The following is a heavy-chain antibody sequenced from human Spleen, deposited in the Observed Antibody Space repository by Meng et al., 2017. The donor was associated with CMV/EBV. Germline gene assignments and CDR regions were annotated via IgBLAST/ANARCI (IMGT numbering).Heavy chain of an antibody. CDR1: GFTFDDYG. D-gene: IGHD1-1*01. CDR3: ARNGQKTGTPSNY. CDR2: INWNGGST. J-gene: IGHJ4*02. V-gene: IGHV3-20*04. Sequence: GESLKISCVASGFTFDDYGMSWVRQAPGKGLEWVSGINWNGGSTGYADSVKGRFTISRDNAKNSLYLQMNSLRAEDTAVYYCARNGQKTGTPSNYWGQGTLVTVSS.